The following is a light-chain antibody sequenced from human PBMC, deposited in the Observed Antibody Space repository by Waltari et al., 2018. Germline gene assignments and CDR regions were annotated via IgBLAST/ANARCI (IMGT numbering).Light chain of an antibody. V-gene: IGKV1-39*01. J-gene: IGKJ4*01. CDR2: AAS. CDR3: QQSYRTPLT. CDR1: QSINGY. Sequence: DIQMTQSPSSLSASIGDRVTITCRASQSINGYLNWYQQKPGKAPKVLIFAASSLQSGVPSRFSGSGSGTDFTLTISSLQPEDFATYSCQQSYRTPLTFGGWTKVEIK.